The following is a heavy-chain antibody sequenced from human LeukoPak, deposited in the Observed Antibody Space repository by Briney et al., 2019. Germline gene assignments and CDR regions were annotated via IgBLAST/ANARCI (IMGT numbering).Heavy chain of an antibody. J-gene: IGHJ6*03. CDR3: AREYIVAVVNGGVNSFYYYMDV. D-gene: IGHD2-15*01. CDR1: GFVFDDFG. V-gene: IGHV3-20*04. Sequence: GGSLRLSCGASGFVFDDFGMTWVRQVPGKGLEWVSGINWNGGSAGYADSVTGRFTISRDNAKNYVYLQMNSLRAEDTALYYCAREYIVAVVNGGVNSFYYYMDVWGKGTTVTVSS. CDR2: INWNGGSA.